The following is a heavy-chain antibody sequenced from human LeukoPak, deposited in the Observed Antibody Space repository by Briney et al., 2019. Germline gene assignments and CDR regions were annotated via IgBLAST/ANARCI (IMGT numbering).Heavy chain of an antibody. Sequence: PSETLSLTCTVSGGSISTYYWSWIRQLPGKGLEWIGYIYYSGSTNYSPSLQSRVTISVDTSRNQFSLRLSSVTAADTAMYYCARSGTKTNGFDYWGQGTLVTVSS. J-gene: IGHJ4*02. CDR1: GGSISTYY. D-gene: IGHD2-8*01. CDR2: IYYSGST. V-gene: IGHV4-59*01. CDR3: ARSGTKTNGFDY.